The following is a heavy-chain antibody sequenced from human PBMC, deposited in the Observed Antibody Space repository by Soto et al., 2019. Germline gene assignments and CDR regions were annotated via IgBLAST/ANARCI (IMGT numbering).Heavy chain of an antibody. CDR3: ATRRDEDNYYDSSGQREYYFDY. CDR2: INHSGST. Sequence: SETLSLTCAVDSGSFSGYYWSWIRQPPGKGLEWIGEINHSGSTNYNPSLKSRVTISVDTSKNQFSLKLSSVTAADTAVYYCATRRDEDNYYDSSGQREYYFDYWGQGTLVTVSS. V-gene: IGHV4-34*01. CDR1: SGSFSGYY. D-gene: IGHD3-22*01. J-gene: IGHJ4*02.